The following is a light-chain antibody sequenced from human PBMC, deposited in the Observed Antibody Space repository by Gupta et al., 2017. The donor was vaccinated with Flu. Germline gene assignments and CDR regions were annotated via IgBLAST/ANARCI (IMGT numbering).Light chain of an antibody. CDR3: QSADISCTYRDVV. V-gene: IGLV3-25*02. Sequence: SYELTQPISVSVSPGQTARITCSGDALPKQYSYWYQQKPGQAPVLEREIVIERPSGIPERFSGSSSGTTVRFTIRRALAEDEADYYGQSADISCTYRDVVFGGGTKLTGL. CDR2: IVI. CDR1: ALPKQY. J-gene: IGLJ2*01.